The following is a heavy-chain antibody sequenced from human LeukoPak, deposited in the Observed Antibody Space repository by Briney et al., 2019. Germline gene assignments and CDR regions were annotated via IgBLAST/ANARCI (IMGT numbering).Heavy chain of an antibody. J-gene: IGHJ6*02. CDR1: GFTFSSYW. CDR2: VNTDGSST. CDR3: ARAYRSGGSCPNGINV. V-gene: IGHV3-74*01. D-gene: IGHD2-15*01. Sequence: GGSLRLSCAASGFTFSSYWMHWVRQAPGKGLVWVSRVNTDGSSTRYADSVKGRFTISRDNAKNTLYLQMNSLRAEDTAVYYCARAYRSGGSCPNGINVWGQGTTVTVSS.